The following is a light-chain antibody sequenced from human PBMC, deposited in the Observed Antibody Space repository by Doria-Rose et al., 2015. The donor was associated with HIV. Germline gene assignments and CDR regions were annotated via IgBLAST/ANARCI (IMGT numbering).Light chain of an antibody. CDR3: GTWDTSLSTGGV. Sequence: QTVVTQEPSVSEAPGQKVTISCSGSSSTIGNNYVSWYQLLPGTAPKLLIYKNDKRPSGIPDRFSGSKSGTSATLGITGLQTGDEADYYCGTWDTSLSTGGVFGTGTKVTVL. CDR2: KND. J-gene: IGLJ1*01. V-gene: IGLV1-51*02. CDR1: SSTIGNNY.